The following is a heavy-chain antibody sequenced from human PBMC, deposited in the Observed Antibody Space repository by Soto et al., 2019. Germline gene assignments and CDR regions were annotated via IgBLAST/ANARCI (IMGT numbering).Heavy chain of an antibody. J-gene: IGHJ6*02. Sequence: QTLSLTCAISGDSVSSNNAAWNWIRQSPSRGLEWLGRTYYRSKWYNDYAVSVKSRITINPDTSKNQFSLQLNSVTPEDTAVYYCARGVAAPPWGNDYRMDVWGQGTTVTVSS. V-gene: IGHV6-1*01. D-gene: IGHD2-15*01. CDR2: TYYRSKWYN. CDR1: GDSVSSNNAA. CDR3: ARGVAAPPWGNDYRMDV.